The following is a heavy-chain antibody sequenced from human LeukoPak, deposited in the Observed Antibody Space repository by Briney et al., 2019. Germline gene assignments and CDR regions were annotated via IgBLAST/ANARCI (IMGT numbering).Heavy chain of an antibody. D-gene: IGHD6-13*01. CDR2: IYYSGST. V-gene: IGHV4-39*01. Sequence: PSETLSLTCTVSGGSISSSSYYWGWIRQPPGKGLEWIGSIYYSGSTYYNPSLKSRVTISVDTSKNQFSLKLSSVTAADTAVYYCARHSAADDYWGQGTLVTVSS. CDR1: GGSISSSSYY. J-gene: IGHJ4*02. CDR3: ARHSAADDY.